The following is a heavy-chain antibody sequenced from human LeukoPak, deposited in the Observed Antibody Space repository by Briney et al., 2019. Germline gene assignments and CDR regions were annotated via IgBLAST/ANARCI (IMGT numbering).Heavy chain of an antibody. Sequence: GGSLRLSCAASGFTFSSYSLNWVRQAPGKGLDWVSYISSGSSTISYADSMKGRFTISRDNAKNSLFLQMNSLRDEDTAVYYCARDVFGGTYFDYWGQGTLVTVSS. J-gene: IGHJ4*02. CDR3: ARDVFGGTYFDY. CDR1: GFTFSSYS. CDR2: ISSGSSTI. V-gene: IGHV3-48*02. D-gene: IGHD2-15*01.